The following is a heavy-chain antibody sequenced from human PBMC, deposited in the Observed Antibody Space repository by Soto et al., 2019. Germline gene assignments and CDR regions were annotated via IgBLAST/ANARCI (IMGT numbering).Heavy chain of an antibody. CDR3: AKYYGDYGRYYYYYGMDV. CDR1: GFTFSSYA. CDR2: ISGSGGGT. D-gene: IGHD4-17*01. V-gene: IGHV3-23*01. Sequence: GSLRLSCAASGFTFSSYAMSWVRQAPGKGLEWVSAISGSGGGTYYADSVKGRFTISRDNSKNTLYLQMNSLRAEDTAVYYCAKYYGDYGRYYYYYGMDVWGQGTTVTV. J-gene: IGHJ6*02.